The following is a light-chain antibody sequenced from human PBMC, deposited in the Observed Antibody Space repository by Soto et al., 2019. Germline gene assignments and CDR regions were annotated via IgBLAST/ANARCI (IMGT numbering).Light chain of an antibody. J-gene: IGLJ1*01. CDR1: SSDLGTSKL. CDR2: YGS. CDR3: CAYAGSRPYDV. Sequence: QSALTQPASVSGSPGQSITISCTGTSSDLGTSKLVSWYQQHPGKTPRLMFYYGSKRPSGVSNRFSGSKSGNTASLPISGLQAEDGADFYCCAYAGSRPYDVFATGTKLTVL. V-gene: IGLV2-23*01.